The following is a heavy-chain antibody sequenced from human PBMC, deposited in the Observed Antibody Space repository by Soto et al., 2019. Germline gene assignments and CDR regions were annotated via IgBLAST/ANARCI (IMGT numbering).Heavy chain of an antibody. CDR3: ARNFGKQWLVAKSGVDY. D-gene: IGHD6-19*01. Sequence: PSATLSLTCTVSGGSISSGSYYWGWIRQPPGEGLEWIGSIYYSGSTYYNPSLKSRVTISVDTSKNQFSLKLSSVTAADTAVYYCARNFGKQWLVAKSGVDYWGQGTLVAVSS. CDR2: IYYSGST. J-gene: IGHJ4*02. V-gene: IGHV4-39*01. CDR1: GGSISSGSYY.